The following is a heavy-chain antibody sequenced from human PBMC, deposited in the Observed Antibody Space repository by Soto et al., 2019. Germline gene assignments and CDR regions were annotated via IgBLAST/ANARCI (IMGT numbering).Heavy chain of an antibody. J-gene: IGHJ5*02. D-gene: IGHD3-22*01. V-gene: IGHV2-5*02. CDR2: IYWDDDT. CDR1: GFSLSTSGVG. CDR3: APTYYYDSSGYYYVHP. Sequence: QITLKESGPTLVKPTQTLTLTCTFSGFSLSTSGVGVGWIRQPPGKALEWLALIYWDDDTRYSPSLKSRLTITKDTSNNQVVLTMTNMDPVDTATYYCAPTYYYDSSGYYYVHPWGQGTLVTVSS.